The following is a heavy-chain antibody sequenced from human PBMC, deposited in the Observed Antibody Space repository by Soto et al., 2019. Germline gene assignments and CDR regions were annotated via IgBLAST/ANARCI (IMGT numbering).Heavy chain of an antibody. Sequence: ASEPLALTCTGSGCSLTNSSYYWGRIRQSPGKGLEWIGSVYYRGRSYSKSSVKSRVTISVDTSKNRFSLSLNSVTASDTAVYFCVSQRTTVPTQAYFDYWGPGALVTVSS. D-gene: IGHD4-17*01. CDR3: VSQRTTVPTQAYFDY. CDR1: GCSLTNSSYY. V-gene: IGHV4-39*01. CDR2: VYYRGRS. J-gene: IGHJ4*02.